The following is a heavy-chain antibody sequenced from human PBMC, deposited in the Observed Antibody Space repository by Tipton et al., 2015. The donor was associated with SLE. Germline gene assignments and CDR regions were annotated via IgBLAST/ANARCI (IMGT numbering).Heavy chain of an antibody. CDR3: ARVGVEWLSYYFDY. J-gene: IGHJ4*02. Sequence: TLSLTCTVSGGSISSSSYYWGWIRQPPGKGLEWIGSIYYSGSTYYNPSLKSRVTISVDTSKNQFSLKLSSVTAADTAVYYCARVGVEWLSYYFDYWGQGTLVTVSS. CDR1: GGSISSSSYY. D-gene: IGHD3-3*01. CDR2: IYYSGST. V-gene: IGHV4-39*07.